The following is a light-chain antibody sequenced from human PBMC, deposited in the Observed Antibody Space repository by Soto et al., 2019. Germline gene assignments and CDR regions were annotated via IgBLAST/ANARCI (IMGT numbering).Light chain of an antibody. J-gene: IGKJ4*01. CDR3: QQYDSWLT. CDR1: ESVRYH. V-gene: IGKV3D-15*03. Sequence: IVMTQTPATLSVSPGGRVTLSCRASESVRYHVAWYQQKPGQTPRLVIYDASIRASGVPARFSGSRSATEFSLTISIVQSEDFGTYYCQQYDSWLTFGGGTRVDIK. CDR2: DAS.